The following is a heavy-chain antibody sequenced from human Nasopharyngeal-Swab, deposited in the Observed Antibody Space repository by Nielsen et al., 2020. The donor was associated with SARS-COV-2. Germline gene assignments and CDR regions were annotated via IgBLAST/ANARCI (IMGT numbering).Heavy chain of an antibody. D-gene: IGHD1-1*01. V-gene: IGHV4-59*08. CDR3: ARHRQQTSYLDV. CDR1: GGSMSNFH. J-gene: IGHJ6*03. CDR2: VYDSGST. Sequence: GSLRLSCTVSGGSMSNFHWSWIRLSPGKGLEWIGYVYDSGSTKYNPSLNSRVTISVDTSKTQFSLKVRSVAAADTAVYFCARHRQQTSYLDVWGKGAPVTVSS.